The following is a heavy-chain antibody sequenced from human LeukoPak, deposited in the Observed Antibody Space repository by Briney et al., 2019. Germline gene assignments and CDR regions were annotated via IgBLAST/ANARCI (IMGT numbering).Heavy chain of an antibody. CDR2: IKSKTDGGTT. V-gene: IGHV3-15*01. J-gene: IGHJ4*02. D-gene: IGHD3-9*01. Sequence: GGSLRLSCAASGFTFSNAWMSWVRQAPGKGLEWVGRIKSKTDGGTTDYAAPVKGRFTMSRDNTKNTVYLQMNSLRAEDTAVYYCASLELRYFDWPSGGDYWGQGTLVTVSS. CDR1: GFTFSNAW. CDR3: ASLELRYFDWPSGGDY.